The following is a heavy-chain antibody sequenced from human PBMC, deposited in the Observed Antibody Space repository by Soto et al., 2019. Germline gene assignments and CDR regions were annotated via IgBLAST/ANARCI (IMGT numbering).Heavy chain of an antibody. CDR1: GYKFTSSW. V-gene: IGHV5-51*01. CDR2: IFPSDSDT. Sequence: PXESLKISCRTSGYKFTSSWIAWVRQMPGKGLEWMGIIFPSDSDTRYSPSFQGQVTISADRSTSTVFLQWASLKASDTAVYFCARKDKSGYFNWFDPWGQGNLVTVSS. CDR3: ARKDKSGYFNWFDP. J-gene: IGHJ5*02. D-gene: IGHD3-22*01.